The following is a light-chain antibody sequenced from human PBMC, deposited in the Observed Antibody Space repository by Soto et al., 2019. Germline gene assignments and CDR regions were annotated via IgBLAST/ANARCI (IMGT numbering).Light chain of an antibody. CDR1: SSNIGINY. CDR3: AAWDDSLSGLV. V-gene: IGLV1-47*01. CDR2: RNN. Sequence: QSVLTQPPSTSGTPGQRVTISCSGSSSNIGINYVYWYQQFPGTAPKLLIQRNNQRPSGVPDRFSGSRSGTSASLAISGLRSEXEAEYYCAAWDDSLSGLVFGGGTQLTVL. J-gene: IGLJ7*01.